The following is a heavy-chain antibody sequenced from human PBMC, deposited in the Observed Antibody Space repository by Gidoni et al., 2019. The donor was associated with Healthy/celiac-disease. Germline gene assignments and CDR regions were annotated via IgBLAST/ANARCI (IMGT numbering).Heavy chain of an antibody. Sequence: QVQLVQSGAAVKKPGSSVKVSCKASGGTFSSYANSWVRQAPGKGLEWMGGIIPIFVTSKYAQKFQGRVTMTADESTSTAYMELSSLRYEDTAVYYCARDLNGVDPRPYYWGQGTLVTVSS. CDR3: ARDLNGVDPRPYY. CDR2: IIPIFVTS. V-gene: IGHV1-69*01. J-gene: IGHJ4*02. D-gene: IGHD5-12*01. CDR1: GGTFSSYA.